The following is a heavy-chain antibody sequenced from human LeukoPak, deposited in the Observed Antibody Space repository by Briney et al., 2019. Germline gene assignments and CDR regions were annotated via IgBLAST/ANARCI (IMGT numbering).Heavy chain of an antibody. CDR3: AKDNILWSGAAWAVAGLSLISYFDY. Sequence: GGSLRLSCAASGFTFSSYGMHWVRQAPGKGLEWVAFIRYDGSNKYYADSVKGRFTISRDNPKNTLYLQMNSLRAEDTAVYYCAKDNILWSGAAWAVAGLSLISYFDYWGQGTLVTVSS. CDR2: IRYDGSNK. CDR1: GFTFSSYG. V-gene: IGHV3-30*02. J-gene: IGHJ4*02. D-gene: IGHD6-19*01.